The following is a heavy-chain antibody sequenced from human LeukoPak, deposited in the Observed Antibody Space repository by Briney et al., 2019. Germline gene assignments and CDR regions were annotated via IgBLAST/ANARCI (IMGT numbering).Heavy chain of an antibody. D-gene: IGHD2-2*01. J-gene: IGHJ5*02. CDR2: INPYNANT. CDR3: ARDLTPPHCPSTSCPRGGWFDP. Sequence: ASVKVSCKASGYTFTSYGISWVRQAPGQGLEWMGWINPYNANTKYAQKRQGRVAMTTDTSTSTAYIELRGLGSDDTAVYYCARDLTPPHCPSTSCPRGGWFDPWGQGTLVTVSS. V-gene: IGHV1-18*01. CDR1: GYTFTSYG.